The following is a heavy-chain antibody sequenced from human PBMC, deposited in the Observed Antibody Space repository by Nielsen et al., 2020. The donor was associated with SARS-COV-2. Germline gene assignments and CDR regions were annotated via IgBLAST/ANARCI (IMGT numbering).Heavy chain of an antibody. V-gene: IGHV3-7*01. J-gene: IGHJ4*02. Sequence: WIRQPPGKGLEWVANTDQDGSGKTYLDSVKGRFTISRDNAKNSLFLHMNGLRAEDTAVYYCARDIFGYWGQGTLVTVSS. CDR2: TDQDGSGK. D-gene: IGHD3-10*02. CDR3: ARDIFGY.